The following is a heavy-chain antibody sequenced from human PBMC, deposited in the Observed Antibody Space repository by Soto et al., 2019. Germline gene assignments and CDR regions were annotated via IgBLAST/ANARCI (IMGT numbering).Heavy chain of an antibody. D-gene: IGHD1-26*01. CDR1: AYTFTSYG. CDR2: ISAYNGNT. J-gene: IGHJ2*01. Sequence: ASVKVSCKASAYTFTSYGISWVRQAPGQGLEWMGWISAYNGNTNYAQKLQGRVTMTTDTSTSTAYMELRSLRSDDTAVYYCARDRVGATLGSWYFDLWGRGTLVTVSS. V-gene: IGHV1-18*01. CDR3: ARDRVGATLGSWYFDL.